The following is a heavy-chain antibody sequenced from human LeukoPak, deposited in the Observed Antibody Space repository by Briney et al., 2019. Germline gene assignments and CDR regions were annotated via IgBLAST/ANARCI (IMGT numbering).Heavy chain of an antibody. V-gene: IGHV1-24*01. CDR2: FDPEDGET. CDR3: ATWSWRLDLGFGGSGYLSGAFDI. D-gene: IGHD3-22*01. J-gene: IGHJ3*02. CDR1: GYTLTELS. Sequence: ALVKVSCKVSGYTLTELSMHWVRQAPGKGLEWMGGFDPEDGETIYAQKFQGRVTMTEDTSTDTAYMELSSLRSEDTAVYYCATWSWRLDLGFGGSGYLSGAFDIWGQGTMVTVSS.